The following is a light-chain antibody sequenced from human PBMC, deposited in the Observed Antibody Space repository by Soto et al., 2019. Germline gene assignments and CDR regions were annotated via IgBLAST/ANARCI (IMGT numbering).Light chain of an antibody. CDR1: SRDVGGYAY. Sequence: QSALTQPDSVSGSPGQTITISCTGTSRDVGGYAYVSWYQQYPGKVPKLVISEVSNRPSWASHRFSGSRSGNTASLTISGLQAEDEADYHCSSYTSRTTPVFGGGTKLTVL. V-gene: IGLV2-14*01. CDR3: SSYTSRTTPV. CDR2: EVS. J-gene: IGLJ2*01.